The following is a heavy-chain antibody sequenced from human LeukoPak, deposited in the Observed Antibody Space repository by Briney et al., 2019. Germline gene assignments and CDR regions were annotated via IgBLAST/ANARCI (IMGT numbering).Heavy chain of an antibody. Sequence: SETLSLTCTVSGGSIRSSSYYWGWIRQPPGKGLEWIGEINHSGGTNYNPSLKSRVTISVDTSKNQFSLKLSSVTAADTAVYYCATSPMWFGELFGSYYMDVWGKGTTVTISS. CDR2: INHSGGT. CDR3: ATSPMWFGELFGSYYMDV. CDR1: GGSIRSSSYY. V-gene: IGHV4-39*07. J-gene: IGHJ6*03. D-gene: IGHD3-10*01.